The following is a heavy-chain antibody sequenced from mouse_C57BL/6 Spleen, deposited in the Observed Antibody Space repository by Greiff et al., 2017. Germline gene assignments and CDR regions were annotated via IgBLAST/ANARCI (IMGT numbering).Heavy chain of an antibody. CDR2: INYDGSST. V-gene: IGHV5-16*01. D-gene: IGHD3-3*01. J-gene: IGHJ2*01. CDR1: GFTFSDYY. CDR3: ARAGGTEYYFDY. Sequence: EVKVVESEGGLVQPGSSMKLSCTASGFTFSDYYMAWVRQVPEKGLEWVANINYDGSSTYYLDSLKSRFIISRDNAKNILYLQMSSLKSEDTATYYCARAGGTEYYFDYWGQGTTLTVSS.